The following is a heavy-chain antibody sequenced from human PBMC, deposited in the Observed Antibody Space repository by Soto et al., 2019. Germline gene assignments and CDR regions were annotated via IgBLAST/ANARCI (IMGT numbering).Heavy chain of an antibody. CDR2: LSYDGGNK. CDR3: AREYSYCNNGVCYTLFDY. D-gene: IGHD2-8*01. V-gene: IGHV3-30-3*01. CDR1: GFTFSSFA. Sequence: QVQLVESGGGVVQPGRSLRLSCAASGFTFSSFAMHWVRQAPGKGLEWVTVLSYDGGNKDYADSVKGRFTISRDNSKNTLYLQMNSLSAEDTAVYYWAREYSYCNNGVCYTLFDYWGQGTLVTVSS. J-gene: IGHJ4*02.